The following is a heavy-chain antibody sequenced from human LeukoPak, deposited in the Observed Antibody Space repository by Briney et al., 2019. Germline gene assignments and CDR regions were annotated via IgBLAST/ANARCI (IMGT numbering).Heavy chain of an antibody. V-gene: IGHV3-30*03. CDR2: ISHDGSNK. CDR3: APYEPLYYYDSSGYSFFDY. Sequence: GGSLRLSCAASGFTSSSYGMHWVRQAPGKGLEWVAVISHDGSNKYYADSVKGRFTISRDNSKNTLYLQMNSLRVEDTAVYYCAPYEPLYYYDSSGYSFFDYWGQGTLVTVSS. J-gene: IGHJ4*02. D-gene: IGHD3-22*01. CDR1: GFTSSSYG.